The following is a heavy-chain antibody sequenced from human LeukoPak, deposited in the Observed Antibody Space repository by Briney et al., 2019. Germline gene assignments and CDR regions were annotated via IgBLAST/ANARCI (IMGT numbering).Heavy chain of an antibody. D-gene: IGHD6-19*01. CDR1: GGSINSYY. Sequence: SETLSLTCTVSGGSINSYYWGWIRQPPGKGLEWIGYIYYSGSTNYNPSLKSRVTISVDTSKNQFSLKLSSVTAADTAVYYCARVSSGWLFDYWGQGTLVTVSS. V-gene: IGHV4-59*01. CDR3: ARVSSGWLFDY. J-gene: IGHJ4*02. CDR2: IYYSGST.